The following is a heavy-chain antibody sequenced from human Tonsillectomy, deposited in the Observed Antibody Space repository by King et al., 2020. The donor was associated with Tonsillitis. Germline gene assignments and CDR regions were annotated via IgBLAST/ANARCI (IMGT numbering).Heavy chain of an antibody. D-gene: IGHD1-26*01. V-gene: IGHV3-33*01. CDR2: IWYDVSNK. CDR3: ARESGSHRWAVDI. J-gene: IGHJ3*02. CDR1: GLTFSSHG. Sequence: VQLVESGGCVVQPGRSLRLSWAAFGLTFSSHGMHGVRQAPRQGREWFAVIWYDVSNKYYADSVKGRFTISRDNSKHMLYLQMNSRRAEDTAVYYCARESGSHRWAVDIWGQGTMVSVSS.